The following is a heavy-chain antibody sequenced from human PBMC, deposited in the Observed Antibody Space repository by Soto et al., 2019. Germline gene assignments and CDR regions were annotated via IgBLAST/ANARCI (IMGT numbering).Heavy chain of an antibody. D-gene: IGHD6-13*01. V-gene: IGHV1-69*13. J-gene: IGHJ4*02. CDR3: ARAEPYEIAAAGPFDY. CDR2: IIPIFGTA. CDR1: GGTFSSYA. Sequence: GASVKVSCKASGGTFSSYAISWVRQAPGQGLEWMGGIIPIFGTANYAQKFQGRVTITADESTSTAYMELSSLRSEDTVVYYCARAEPYEIAAAGPFDYWGQGTLVTVSS.